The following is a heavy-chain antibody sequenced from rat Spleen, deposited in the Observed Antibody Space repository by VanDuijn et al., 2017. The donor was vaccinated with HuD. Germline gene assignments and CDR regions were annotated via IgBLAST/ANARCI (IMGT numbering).Heavy chain of an antibody. V-gene: IGHV2-30*01. CDR3: ARAPGNGYVMDA. CDR1: GFSLTSYN. J-gene: IGHJ4*01. CDR2: IWTGGST. Sequence: QVQLKESGPGLVQPSQTLSLTCTVSGFSLTSYNVHWVRQPTGKGLEWMGIIWTGGSTEYNSALKSRLSISRDTSKNHIFLKMNSLLSEDTATYHCARAPGNGYVMDAWGQGASVTVSS. D-gene: IGHD5-1*01.